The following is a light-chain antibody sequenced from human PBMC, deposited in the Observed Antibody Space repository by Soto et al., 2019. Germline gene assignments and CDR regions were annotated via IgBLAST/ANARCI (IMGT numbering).Light chain of an antibody. CDR2: GAS. CDR1: QSVSRSY. V-gene: IGKV3-20*01. J-gene: IGKJ3*01. CDR3: QHYSSSPFT. Sequence: EIVLTQSPGTLSLSPGERATLSCRASQSVSRSYLAWYQQKPGQAPRLLIYGASSRATGVPDRFSGSGSGTDFTLTISRLEPEDFAAYYCQHYSSSPFTFGPGTKVDIK.